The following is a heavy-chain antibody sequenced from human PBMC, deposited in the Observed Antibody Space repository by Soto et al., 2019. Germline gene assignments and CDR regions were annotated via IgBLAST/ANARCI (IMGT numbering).Heavy chain of an antibody. Sequence: QVQLVESGGGVVQPGMSLRLSCAASGFTFSSYVMHWVRQAPGKGLEWVAVIWYDGSNKYYADSVKGRFTISRDNSKNTLYLQMNSLRAEATAVYYCARDGPRDGFDYWSQGTLVTVSS. J-gene: IGHJ4*02. CDR2: IWYDGSNK. V-gene: IGHV3-33*01. CDR3: ARDGPRDGFDY. CDR1: GFTFSSYV.